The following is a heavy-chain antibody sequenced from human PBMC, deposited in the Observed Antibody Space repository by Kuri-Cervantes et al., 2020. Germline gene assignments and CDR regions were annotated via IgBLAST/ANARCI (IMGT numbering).Heavy chain of an antibody. J-gene: IGHJ3*02. Sequence: SETLSLTCTVSGGSISSYYWSWIRQPPGKGLEWIGYIYYSGSTNHNPSLKSRVTMSVDTSKNQFSLKLSSVTAADTAVYYCARARFDILTGYYRKNPFDIWGQGTMVTVSS. CDR1: GGSISSYY. V-gene: IGHV4-59*01. D-gene: IGHD3-9*01. CDR2: IYYSGST. CDR3: ARARFDILTGYYRKNPFDI.